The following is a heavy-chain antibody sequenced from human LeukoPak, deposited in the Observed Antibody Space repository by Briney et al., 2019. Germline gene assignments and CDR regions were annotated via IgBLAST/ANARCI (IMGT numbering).Heavy chain of an antibody. V-gene: IGHV4-34*01. CDR2: IYPSGAT. CDR3: ARPYYYDSRIDP. D-gene: IGHD3-22*01. CDR1: GGSFSGYY. Sequence: SETLSLTCAVSGGSFSGYYWSWIRQPPGEGLEWIGEIYPSGATNYNPSLKSRVTISADTSKNQFSLKLSSVTAADTAVYYCARPYYYDSRIDPWGQGTLVTVSS. J-gene: IGHJ5*02.